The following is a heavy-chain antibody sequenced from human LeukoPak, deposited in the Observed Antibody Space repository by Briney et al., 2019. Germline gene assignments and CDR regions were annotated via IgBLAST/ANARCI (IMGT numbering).Heavy chain of an antibody. Sequence: GGSLRLSCAVSGFNFNDAWMSWVRQAPGKGLEWVGRLKSRGSGGTADYSAPVKGRFTISRDDSKNTLYLQMNSLKTEDTAVYYCTTDPPPHYYDSSMSVTFDYWGQGTLVTVSS. CDR1: GFNFNDAW. J-gene: IGHJ4*02. CDR2: LKSRGSGGTA. D-gene: IGHD3-22*01. CDR3: TTDPPPHYYDSSMSVTFDY. V-gene: IGHV3-15*01.